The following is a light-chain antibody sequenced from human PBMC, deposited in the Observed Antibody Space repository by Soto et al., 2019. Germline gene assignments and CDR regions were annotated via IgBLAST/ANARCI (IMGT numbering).Light chain of an antibody. Sequence: DIQMTQSPSTLSASLGDRVTITCRASKSISGWLAWFQQKPGKGPKLLIYDASSLQSGVPSRFSGSGSGTEFTLTISSLQPDDSATYYCQQYHIYPITFGGGTKVEIK. V-gene: IGKV1-5*01. CDR3: QQYHIYPIT. CDR2: DAS. J-gene: IGKJ4*01. CDR1: KSISGW.